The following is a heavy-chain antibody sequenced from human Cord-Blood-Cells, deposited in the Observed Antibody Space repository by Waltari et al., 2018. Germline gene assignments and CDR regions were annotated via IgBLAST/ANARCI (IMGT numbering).Heavy chain of an antibody. J-gene: IGHJ4*02. V-gene: IGHV4-34*01. CDR1: GGSFSGYY. Sequence: QVQLQQWGAGLLKPSETLSLTCAVYGGSFSGYYWSWSRQPPGKGLEWIGEINHSGSTNYNPSLKSRVTISVDTSKNQFSLKLSSVTAADTAVYYCARGHGLALDYWGQGTLVTVSS. CDR2: INHSGST. CDR3: ARGHGLALDY.